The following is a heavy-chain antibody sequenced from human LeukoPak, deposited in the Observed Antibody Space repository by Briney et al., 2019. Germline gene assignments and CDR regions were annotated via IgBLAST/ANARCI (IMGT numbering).Heavy chain of an antibody. D-gene: IGHD2-2*01. J-gene: IGHJ5*02. CDR1: GFSLSNARMG. CDR3: ARTIGYCSSTSCLNNWFDP. Sequence: SGPTLVNPTETLTLTCTVSGFSLSNARMGVSWIRQPPGKALEWLAHIFSNGEKSYSTSLKSRLTISKDTSKSQVVLTMTNMDPVDTATYYCARTIGYCSSTSCLNNWFDPWGQGTLVTVSS. CDR2: IFSNGEK. V-gene: IGHV2-26*01.